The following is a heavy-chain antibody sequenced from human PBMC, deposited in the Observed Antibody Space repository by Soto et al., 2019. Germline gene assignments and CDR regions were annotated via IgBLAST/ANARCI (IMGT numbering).Heavy chain of an antibody. Sequence: QVKLQESGPGLVKPSQTLSLTCTVSGGSISSGDDFWTWIRQPPGKGLEWIGYIYYSGSTYYNPSPKSRLTMSVDTSKNQFSLKLSSVTAADTAVYYCARERAKRKDYYYYGMDVWGQGTTVTGSS. J-gene: IGHJ6*02. CDR3: ARERAKRKDYYYYGMDV. V-gene: IGHV4-30-4*01. D-gene: IGHD5-12*01. CDR1: GGSISSGDDF. CDR2: IYYSGST.